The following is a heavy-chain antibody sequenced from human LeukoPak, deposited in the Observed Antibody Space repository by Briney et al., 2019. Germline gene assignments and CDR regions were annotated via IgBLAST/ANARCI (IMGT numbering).Heavy chain of an antibody. Sequence: GGSLRLSCAGSGFSFSSYWMHWVRQTPDKGLVWVSRINSDGTHRTYADSVKGRFTISRDNANKTLYLQMDSLSAGDTGIDYCARGVDFDYWGQGTQVTVSS. J-gene: IGHJ4*02. CDR2: INSDGTHR. CDR3: ARGVDFDY. CDR1: GFSFSSYW. D-gene: IGHD3-16*01. V-gene: IGHV3-74*01.